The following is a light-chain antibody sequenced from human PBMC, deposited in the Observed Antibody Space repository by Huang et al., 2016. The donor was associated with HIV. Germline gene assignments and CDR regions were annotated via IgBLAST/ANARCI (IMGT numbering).Light chain of an antibody. J-gene: IGKJ1*01. CDR1: QSLLYSNKYHY. Sequence: DIVMTQSPLSLSVTPGEPASISCRSNQSLLYSNKYHYLDWYVQKSGQSPQLRIYLGSSRASGVPDRFSGSGSGTDFTLKISRVEAEDVGVYYCMQAVQTPRTFGHGTKVEIK. V-gene: IGKV2-28*01. CDR3: MQAVQTPRT. CDR2: LGS.